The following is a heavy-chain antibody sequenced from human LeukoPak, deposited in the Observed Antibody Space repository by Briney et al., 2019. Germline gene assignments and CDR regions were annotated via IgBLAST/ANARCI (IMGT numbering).Heavy chain of an antibody. D-gene: IGHD3-10*01. V-gene: IGHV3-21*06. CDR2: ISRTSTYI. CDR1: GFTLSYFG. Sequence: PGGSLRLSCAASGFTLSYFGMNWVRQVPGKGLEWVSSISRTSTYIYYADSVKGRFTISRDNAKNSLHLQVNSLRAEDTAVYYCVRERFHGSGAPKFDFWGQGTLVTVSS. J-gene: IGHJ4*02. CDR3: VRERFHGSGAPKFDF.